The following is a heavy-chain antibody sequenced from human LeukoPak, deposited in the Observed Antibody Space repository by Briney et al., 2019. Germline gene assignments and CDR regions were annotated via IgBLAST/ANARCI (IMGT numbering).Heavy chain of an antibody. CDR1: GGSFSGYY. J-gene: IGHJ4*02. V-gene: IGHV4-34*01. D-gene: IGHD3-3*01. CDR2: INHSGST. CDR3: ARGRGPVLRFLEWLSYYFDY. Sequence: PSETLSLTCAVYGGSFSGYYWSWIRQPPGKGLEWIGEINHSGSTNYNPSLKSRVTISVDTSKNQFSLKLSSVTAADTAVYYCARGRGPVLRFLEWLSYYFDYWGQVTLVTVSS.